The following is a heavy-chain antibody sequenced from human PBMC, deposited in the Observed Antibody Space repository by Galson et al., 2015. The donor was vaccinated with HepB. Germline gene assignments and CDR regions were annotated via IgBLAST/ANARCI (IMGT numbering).Heavy chain of an antibody. V-gene: IGHV1-46*01. Sequence: SVKVSCKASGYTFTSYYMHWVRQAPGQGLEWMGIINPSGGNTKYSQKFQGRVTITRDTSASTAYMELSSLRSEDTAVYYCAREAGYYGSGSHFDYWGQGTLVTASS. CDR1: GYTFTSYY. CDR2: INPSGGNT. CDR3: AREAGYYGSGSHFDY. J-gene: IGHJ4*02. D-gene: IGHD3-10*01.